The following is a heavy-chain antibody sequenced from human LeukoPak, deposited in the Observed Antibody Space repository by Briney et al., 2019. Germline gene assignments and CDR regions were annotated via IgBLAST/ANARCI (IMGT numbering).Heavy chain of an antibody. V-gene: IGHV4-28*01. J-gene: IGHJ4*02. CDR2: IYYRGST. Sequence: SDTLSLTCAVSGYSISSSYWWGWIRQPPGKALEWIGYIYYRGSTYYNPSLKSRVTMSVDTSKNQFSLRLSSVTAVDTAVYYCARHQGGYSYGYPFDYWGQGTLVTVSS. D-gene: IGHD5-18*01. CDR1: GYSISSSYW. CDR3: ARHQGGYSYGYPFDY.